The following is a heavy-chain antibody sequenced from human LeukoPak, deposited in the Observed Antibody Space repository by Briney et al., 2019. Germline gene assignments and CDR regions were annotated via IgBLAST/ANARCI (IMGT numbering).Heavy chain of an antibody. V-gene: IGHV3-11*01. Sequence: GGSLRLSCAASGFTFSDYYMSWIRQAPGKGLEWVSYISPSDSHKCDADSVKGRFTVSRDNAKNSLYLQMNSLRGDDTAVYYCARGHHNLDVWGQGTTVTVSS. J-gene: IGHJ6*02. CDR3: ARGHHNLDV. D-gene: IGHD1-14*01. CDR1: GFTFSDYY. CDR2: ISPSDSHK.